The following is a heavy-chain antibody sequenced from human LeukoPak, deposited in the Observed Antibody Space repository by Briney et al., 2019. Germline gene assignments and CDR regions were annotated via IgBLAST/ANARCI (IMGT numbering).Heavy chain of an antibody. D-gene: IGHD3-22*01. CDR3: AKRGVVIRVILVGFHKEAYYFDS. Sequence: GGSLRLSCAVSGITLSNYGMSWVRQAPGKGLEWVAGMSGSGGRTNYADSVKGRFTISRDNPKNTLYLRMNNLRAEDTAVYFCAKRGVVIRVILVGFHKEAYYFDSWGQGALVTVSS. J-gene: IGHJ4*02. V-gene: IGHV3-23*01. CDR1: GITLSNYG. CDR2: MSGSGGRT.